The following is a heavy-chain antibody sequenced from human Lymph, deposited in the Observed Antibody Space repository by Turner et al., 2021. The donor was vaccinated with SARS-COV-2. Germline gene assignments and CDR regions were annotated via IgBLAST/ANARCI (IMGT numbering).Heavy chain of an antibody. V-gene: IGHV3-53*02. J-gene: IGHJ6*02. CDR2: IYSGGTT. CDR3: ARDLGTYGMDV. Sequence: EVQLVETGGGLIQPGGSVRLSCAASGIIVSRNYMNWVRQAQGKGLEWVSVIYSGGTTYYADSVKGRFTISRDNSKNTLYLQMNSLRVEDTAVYYCARDLGTYGMDVWGQGTTVTVSS. CDR1: GIIVSRNY. D-gene: IGHD6-13*01.